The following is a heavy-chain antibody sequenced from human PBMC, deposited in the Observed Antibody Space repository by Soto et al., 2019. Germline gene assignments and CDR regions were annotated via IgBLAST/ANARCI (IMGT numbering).Heavy chain of an antibody. V-gene: IGHV3-9*01. CDR2: INWNSGTI. CDR3: AKDTQGYYGRSDCYGGFDY. CDR1: GFTFDDYA. Sequence: PGGSLRLSCAASGFTFDDYAMHWVRQVPGKGLEWVSGINWNSGTIDYADSVKGRFTISRDNAKNSLYLQLNSLRAEDTALYYCAKDTQGYYGRSDCYGGFDYWGPGTLVTVSS. D-gene: IGHD3-22*01. J-gene: IGHJ4*02.